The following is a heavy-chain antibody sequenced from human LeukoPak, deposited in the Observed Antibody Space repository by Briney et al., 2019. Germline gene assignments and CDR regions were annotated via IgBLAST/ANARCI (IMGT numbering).Heavy chain of an antibody. V-gene: IGHV3-30*03. D-gene: IGHD3-22*01. CDR2: ISYDGSNK. CDR1: GFTFSSYG. J-gene: IGHJ4*02. CDR3: TRIGY. Sequence: GGSLRLSCAASGFTFSSYGMHWVRQAPGKGLEWVAVISYDGSNKYYADSVKGRFTISRDNSKNTLYLQMNSLRGEDTALYYCTRIGYWGQGTLVTVSS.